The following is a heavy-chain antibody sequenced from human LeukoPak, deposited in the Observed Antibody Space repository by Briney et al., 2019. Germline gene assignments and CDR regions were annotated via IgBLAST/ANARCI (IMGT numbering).Heavy chain of an antibody. J-gene: IGHJ6*02. Sequence: SETLSLTCTVSGGSISSYYWSWIRQPPGKGLEWIGYIYYSGSTNYNPSLKSRVTISINTSKNQFSLKLSSVTAADTAVYYCARGVTIFGVVATYGMDVWGQGTTVTVSS. CDR2: IYYSGST. CDR3: ARGVTIFGVVATYGMDV. CDR1: GGSISSYY. D-gene: IGHD3-3*01. V-gene: IGHV4-59*01.